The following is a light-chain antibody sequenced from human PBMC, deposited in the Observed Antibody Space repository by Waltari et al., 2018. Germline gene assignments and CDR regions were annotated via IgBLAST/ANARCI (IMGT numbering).Light chain of an antibody. V-gene: IGLV2-14*01. CDR1: SSDVGAYNY. J-gene: IGLJ3*02. Sequence: QSALTQPASVSGSPGQSITISCTGTSSDVGAYNYVSWYQQHPGKAPKLMVSGVSNRPSGVSNRFSGSKSGNTASLTISGLQAEDEADYYCSSSTSSSTLVFGGGTKLTVL. CDR3: SSSTSSSTLV. CDR2: GVS.